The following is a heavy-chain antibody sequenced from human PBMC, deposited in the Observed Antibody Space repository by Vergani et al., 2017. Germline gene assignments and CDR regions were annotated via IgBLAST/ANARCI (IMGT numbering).Heavy chain of an antibody. J-gene: IGHJ4*02. V-gene: IGHV3-66*02. CDR2: IYSGGST. D-gene: IGHD3-10*01. CDR3: AKAMFYYGSGSYYLGY. CDR1: GFTVSSNY. Sequence: EVQLVESGGGLVQPGGSLRLSCAASGFTVSSNYMSWVRQAPGKGLEWVSVIYSGGSTYYADSVKGRFTISRDNSKNTLYLQMNSLRAEDTAVYYCAKAMFYYGSGSYYLGYWGQGTLVTVSS.